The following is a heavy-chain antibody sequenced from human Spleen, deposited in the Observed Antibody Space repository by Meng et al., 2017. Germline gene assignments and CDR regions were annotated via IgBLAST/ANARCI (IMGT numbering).Heavy chain of an antibody. V-gene: IGHV1-69*14. CDR3: ARDPGQAAAI. Sequence: QGQLVPCGAEWEETGSSVKVSCEASGGTFSSFAICWVRLAPGQGLEWMGGIIRIFGTANYAQKFKGRVTITADKSTSTVYMELSSLRSEDTAVYYCARDPGQAAAIWGQGTLVTVSS. J-gene: IGHJ4*02. CDR1: GGTFSSFA. D-gene: IGHD6-13*01. CDR2: IIRIFGTA.